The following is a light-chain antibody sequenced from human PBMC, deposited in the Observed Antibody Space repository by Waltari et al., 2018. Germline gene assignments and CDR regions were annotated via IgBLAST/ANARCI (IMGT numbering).Light chain of an antibody. J-gene: IGKJ1*01. Sequence: IVLTQSPATLSLSPGERATLSCRASQGISSFLAWYQQKPGQAPRLLVYDASNRATGIPARFSGSGSGADFTLTISSLELEDFATYYCQQSYSSPRTFGQGTKVEIK. CDR1: QGISSF. CDR2: DAS. V-gene: IGKV3-11*01. CDR3: QQSYSSPRT.